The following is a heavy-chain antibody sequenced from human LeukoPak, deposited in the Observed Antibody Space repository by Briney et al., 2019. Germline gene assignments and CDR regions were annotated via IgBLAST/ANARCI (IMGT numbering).Heavy chain of an antibody. D-gene: IGHD3-22*01. J-gene: IGHJ1*01. V-gene: IGHV3-15*07. CDR3: TTDRYYDNSELQFQH. CDR2: IKSKTDGGTT. CDR1: GFTFTNAW. Sequence: GGSLRLSCAASGFTFTNAWMNWVRQAPGKGLEWVGRIKSKTDGGTTDYAAPVKGRFTISRDDSRNTLYLQMDSLKIEDTAVYYCTTDRYYDNSELQFQHWGQGTLVTVSS.